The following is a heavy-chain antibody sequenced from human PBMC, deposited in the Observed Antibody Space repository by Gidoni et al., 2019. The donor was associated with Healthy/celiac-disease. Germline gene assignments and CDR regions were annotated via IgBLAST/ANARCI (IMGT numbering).Heavy chain of an antibody. CDR3: ARTYCGGDCYPPYYYGMDV. Sequence: VQLVQSGAEVKKPGSSVNVSCKASGGTFSSDAISWVRQAPGQGLGWMGGIIPIFGTANYAQKFQGRVTITADESTSTAYMELSSLRSEDTAVYYCARTYCGGDCYPPYYYGMDVWGQGTTVTVSS. V-gene: IGHV1-69*01. J-gene: IGHJ6*02. CDR1: GGTFSSDA. D-gene: IGHD2-21*02. CDR2: IIPIFGTA.